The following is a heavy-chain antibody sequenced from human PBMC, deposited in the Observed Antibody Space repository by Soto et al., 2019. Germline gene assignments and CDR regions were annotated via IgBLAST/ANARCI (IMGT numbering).Heavy chain of an antibody. CDR3: ASSNDFWSGYSFGYYYYGMDV. CDR1: GGTFSSYA. J-gene: IGHJ6*02. Sequence: ASVKVSCKASGGTFSSYAISWVRQAPGQGLEWMGGIIPIFGTANYAQKFQGRVTITADESTSTAYMELSSLRSEDTAVYYCASSNDFWSGYSFGYYYYGMDVWGQGTTVTVSS. V-gene: IGHV1-69*13. CDR2: IIPIFGTA. D-gene: IGHD3-3*01.